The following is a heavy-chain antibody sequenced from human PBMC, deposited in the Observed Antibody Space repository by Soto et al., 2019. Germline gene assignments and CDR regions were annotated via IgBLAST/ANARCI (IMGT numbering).Heavy chain of an antibody. Sequence: PGESLKISCKGSGYSFTSYWISWVRQMPGKGLEWMGRIDPSDSYTNYSPSFQGHVTISADKSISTAYLQWSSLKASDTAMYYCARHPPPPSRTYKHYYYYGMEGWGQGTTVTVSS. J-gene: IGHJ6*02. CDR1: GYSFTSYW. CDR2: IDPSDSYT. D-gene: IGHD1-1*01. V-gene: IGHV5-10-1*01. CDR3: ARHPPPPSRTYKHYYYYGMEG.